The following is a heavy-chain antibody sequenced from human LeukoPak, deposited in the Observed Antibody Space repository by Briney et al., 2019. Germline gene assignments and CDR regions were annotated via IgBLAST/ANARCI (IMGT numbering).Heavy chain of an antibody. V-gene: IGHV3-20*04. CDR3: ARDKVVVIHDY. D-gene: IGHD2-21*01. CDR1: GFTFDDYG. CDR2: INWKGGST. J-gene: IGHJ4*02. Sequence: GGSLTLSCAASGFTFDDYGTSWVRQAPGEGLEWFSGINWKGGSTGYADSVKGRFTISRDNAKNSLYLQMNSLRAEDTALYYCARDKVVVIHDYWGQGTLVTVSS.